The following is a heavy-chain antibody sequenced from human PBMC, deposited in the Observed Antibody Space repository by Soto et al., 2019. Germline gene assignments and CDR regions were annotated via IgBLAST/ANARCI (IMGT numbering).Heavy chain of an antibody. CDR2: INPNSGGT. CDR3: ARDQNHLYYYDSSGYLDY. Sequence: PVASVKVSCKASGYTFTGYYMHWVRQAPGQGLEWMGWINPNSGGTNYAQKFQGWVTMTRDTSISTAYMELSRLRSDDTAVYYCARDQNHLYYYDSSGYLDYWGQGTLVTVSS. CDR1: GYTFTGYY. D-gene: IGHD3-22*01. V-gene: IGHV1-2*04. J-gene: IGHJ4*02.